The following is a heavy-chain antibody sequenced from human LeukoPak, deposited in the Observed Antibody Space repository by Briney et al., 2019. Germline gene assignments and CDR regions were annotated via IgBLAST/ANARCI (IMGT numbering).Heavy chain of an antibody. CDR3: ARHLLIVGSTSPKWFDP. CDR2: IYYSGYT. D-gene: IGHD1-26*01. CDR1: GGSVSSGSYY. V-gene: IGHV4-39*01. Sequence: SETLSLTCTVSGGSVSSGSYYWGWIRQPPGKGLEWIGNIYYSGYTYYNPSLKSRVTLSIDTSKNHFSLMLTSVTAADTALYYCARHLLIVGSTSPKWFDPWGQGTLVTVSS. J-gene: IGHJ5*02.